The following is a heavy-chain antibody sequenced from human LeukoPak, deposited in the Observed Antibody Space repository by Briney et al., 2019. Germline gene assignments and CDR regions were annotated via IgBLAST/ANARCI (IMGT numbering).Heavy chain of an antibody. D-gene: IGHD3-10*01. CDR2: INHSGST. CDR1: GGSLSGYY. Sequence: PSETLSLTCAVYGGSLSGYYWSWIRQPPGKGLEWMGEINHSGSTNYNPSLKSRVTISVDTSKNQFSLKLSSVTAADTAVYYCAVSGESNAFDIWGQGTMVTVSS. V-gene: IGHV4-34*01. J-gene: IGHJ3*02. CDR3: AVSGESNAFDI.